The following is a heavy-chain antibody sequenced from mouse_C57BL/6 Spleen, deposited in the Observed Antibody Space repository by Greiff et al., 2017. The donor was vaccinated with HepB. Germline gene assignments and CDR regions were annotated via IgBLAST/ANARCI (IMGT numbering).Heavy chain of an antibody. Sequence: QVQLKESGAELVKPGASVKISCKASGYAFSSYWMNWVKQRPGKGLEWIGQIYPGDGDTNYNGKFKGKATLTADKSSSTAYMQLSSLTSEDSAVYFCAPHYYGSSYAWFAYWGQGTLVTVSA. CDR1: GYAFSSYW. V-gene: IGHV1-80*01. CDR2: IYPGDGDT. J-gene: IGHJ3*01. D-gene: IGHD1-1*01. CDR3: APHYYGSSYAWFAY.